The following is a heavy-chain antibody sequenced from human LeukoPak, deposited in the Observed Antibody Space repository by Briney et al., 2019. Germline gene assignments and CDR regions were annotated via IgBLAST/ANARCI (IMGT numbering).Heavy chain of an antibody. CDR1: GFTFNNYG. V-gene: IGHV3-33*05. J-gene: IGHJ4*02. CDR3: ARGWGAGQLIYFDY. CDR2: VSYDGSNK. Sequence: PGGSLRLSCAASGFTFNNYGMHSARQAPSKGLEWVTVVSYDGSNKYYADSVKGRFTISRDTSTNTLYLQMNSLRADDTAVYYCARGWGAGQLIYFDYWGQGTLVTVSS. D-gene: IGHD7-27*01.